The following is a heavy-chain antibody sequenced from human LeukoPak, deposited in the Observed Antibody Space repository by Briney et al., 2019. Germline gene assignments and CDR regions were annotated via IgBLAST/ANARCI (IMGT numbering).Heavy chain of an antibody. D-gene: IGHD4-17*01. V-gene: IGHV4-61*08. CDR1: GGSVSSGDYY. Sequence: SETLSLTCTVSGGSVSSGDYYWSWIRQPPGKGLEWIGYIYYSGSTNYNPSLKSRVTISVDTSKNQFSLKLSSVTAADTAVYYCARGRDYGDLTTWGQGTLVTVSS. J-gene: IGHJ5*02. CDR2: IYYSGST. CDR3: ARGRDYGDLTT.